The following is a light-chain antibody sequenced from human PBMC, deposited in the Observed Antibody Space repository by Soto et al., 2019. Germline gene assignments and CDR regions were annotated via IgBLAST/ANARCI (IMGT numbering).Light chain of an antibody. Sequence: QTVVTQEPSFSVSPGRTVTLTCGLSSGSVSTSYYPSWYQQTPGQAPRTLIYSTNTRSSGVPDRFSGSILVNKAALTITGAQADDEAAYYCVLYMGSGIWVFGGGTKLTVL. CDR3: VLYMGSGIWV. CDR1: SGSVSTSYY. V-gene: IGLV8-61*01. CDR2: STN. J-gene: IGLJ3*02.